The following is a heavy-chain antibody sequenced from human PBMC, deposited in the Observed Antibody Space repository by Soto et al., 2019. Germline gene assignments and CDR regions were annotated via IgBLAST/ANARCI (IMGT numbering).Heavy chain of an antibody. J-gene: IGHJ6*02. CDR2: ISHSGTT. V-gene: IGHV4-59*01. CDR1: GGSINSYY. CDR3: ARGTRATQYYFYFYGMDV. D-gene: IGHD3-10*01. Sequence: SETLSLTCTVSGGSINSYYWSWIRQPPGKGLEWIGYISHSGTTTYNPSLKSRLTISLNTSKNQFSLKLRSVTAADTAVYYCARGTRATQYYFYFYGMDVWGQGTTVTVSS.